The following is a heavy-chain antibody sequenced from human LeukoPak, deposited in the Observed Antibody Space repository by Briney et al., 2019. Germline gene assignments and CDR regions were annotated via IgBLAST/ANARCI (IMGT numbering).Heavy chain of an antibody. CDR1: GGSFSGYY. Sequence: KPSETLSLTCAVYGGSFSGYYWSWIRQPPGKGLEWIGEINHSGSTNYNPSLKSRVTISVDTSKNQFSLKLSSVTAADTAVYYCARALTEVDPWGQGTLVTVSS. CDR2: INHSGST. J-gene: IGHJ5*02. CDR3: ARALTEVDP. V-gene: IGHV4-34*01. D-gene: IGHD3-9*01.